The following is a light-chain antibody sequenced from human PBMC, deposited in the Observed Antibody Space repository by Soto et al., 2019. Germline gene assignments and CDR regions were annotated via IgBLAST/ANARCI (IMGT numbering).Light chain of an antibody. CDR1: QGIKDY. Sequence: EIVMTQSPATLSVSPGERATLSCRVSQGIKDYVAWLQQKPGQAPRLLIYGASTRATAIPARFSGSGSDTEFPLSIRSMQSEDFAVYYCQQYNTWPRTFGQGAKVDIK. CDR2: GAS. CDR3: QQYNTWPRT. V-gene: IGKV3-15*01. J-gene: IGKJ1*01.